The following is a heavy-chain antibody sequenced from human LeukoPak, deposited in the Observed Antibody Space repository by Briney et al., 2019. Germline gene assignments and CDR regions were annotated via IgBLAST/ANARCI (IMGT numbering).Heavy chain of an antibody. CDR2: ISWDGGST. CDR1: GFTFDDYT. Sequence: GGSLRLSCAASGFTFDDYTMHWVRQAPGKGLEWVARISWDGGSTYYADSVKGRVTISRDNSKNSLYLQMNSLRTQDTPLYYCAFIGYNINAYFDFWDQGTLVTVSS. CDR3: AFIGYNINAYFDF. D-gene: IGHD5-18*01. J-gene: IGHJ4*02. V-gene: IGHV3-43*01.